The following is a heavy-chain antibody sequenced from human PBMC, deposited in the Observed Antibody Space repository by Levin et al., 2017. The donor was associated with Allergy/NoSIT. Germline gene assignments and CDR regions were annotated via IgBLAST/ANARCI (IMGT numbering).Heavy chain of an antibody. CDR1: GFTVSSNY. V-gene: IGHV3-53*01. D-gene: IGHD3-10*01. CDR3: ASQRSGSYYNYFDY. Sequence: GGSLRLSCAASGFTVSSNYMSWVRQAPGKGLEWVSVIYSGGSTYYADSVKGRFTISRDNSKNTLYLQMNSLRAEDTAVYYCASQRSGSYYNYFDYWGQGTLVTVSS. J-gene: IGHJ4*02. CDR2: IYSGGST.